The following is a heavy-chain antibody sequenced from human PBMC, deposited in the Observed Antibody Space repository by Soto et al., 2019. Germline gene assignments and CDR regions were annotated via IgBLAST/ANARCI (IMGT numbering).Heavy chain of an antibody. V-gene: IGHV1-69*01. CDR2: IIPIFGTA. J-gene: IGHJ5*02. CDR1: GGTFSSYA. CDR3: ARDRTISGVVTDWFDP. D-gene: IGHD3-3*01. Sequence: QVQLVQSGAEVKKPGSSVKVSCKASGGTFSSYAISWVRQAPGQGLEWMGGIIPIFGTANYAQKFQGRVTITADESTSSAYMELSCLRSEDTAVYYCARDRTISGVVTDWFDPWGQGTLVTVSS.